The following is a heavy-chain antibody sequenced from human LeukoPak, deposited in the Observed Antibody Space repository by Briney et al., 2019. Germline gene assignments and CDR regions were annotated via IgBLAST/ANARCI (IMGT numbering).Heavy chain of an antibody. J-gene: IGHJ4*02. CDR3: AREFGVVILFDY. D-gene: IGHD3-3*01. V-gene: IGHV4-39*02. CDR1: GGSISSSSYY. Sequence: PSETLSLTCTVSGGSISSSSYYWGWIRQPPGKGLEWIGSIYYSGSTYYNPSLKSRVTISVDTSKNQFSLKLSSVTAADTAVYYCAREFGVVILFDYWGQGTLVTVSS. CDR2: IYYSGST.